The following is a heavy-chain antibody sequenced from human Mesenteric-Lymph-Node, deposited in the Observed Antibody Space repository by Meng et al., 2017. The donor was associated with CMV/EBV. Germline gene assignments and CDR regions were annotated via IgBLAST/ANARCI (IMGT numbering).Heavy chain of an antibody. CDR2: ISSSGSTI. Sequence: GESLKISCAASGFTFSSYEMNWVRQAPGKGLEWVSYISSSGSTIYYADSVKGRFTIPRDNAKNSLYLQMNSLRAEDTAVYYCARVSIAARRGGVYYYYYGMDVWGQGTTVTVSS. D-gene: IGHD6-6*01. J-gene: IGHJ6*02. CDR3: ARVSIAARRGGVYYYYYGMDV. CDR1: GFTFSSYE. V-gene: IGHV3-48*03.